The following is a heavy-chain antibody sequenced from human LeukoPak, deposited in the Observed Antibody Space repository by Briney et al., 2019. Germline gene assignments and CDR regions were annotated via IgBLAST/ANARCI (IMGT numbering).Heavy chain of an antibody. V-gene: IGHV4-38-2*01. CDR3: ARIRIVVVVAADGGRGSWFDP. J-gene: IGHJ5*02. D-gene: IGHD2-15*01. CDR1: GYSIGSGYY. CDR2: IYHSGST. Sequence: SETLSLTCAVSGYSIGSGYYWGWIRQPPGKGLEWIGSIYHSGSTYYNPSLKSRVTISVDTSKNQFSLKLSLVTAADTAVYYCARIRIVVVVAADGGRGSWFDPWGQGTLVTVSS.